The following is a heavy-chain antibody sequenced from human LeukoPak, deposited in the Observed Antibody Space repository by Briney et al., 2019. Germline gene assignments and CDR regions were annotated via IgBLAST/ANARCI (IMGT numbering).Heavy chain of an antibody. J-gene: IGHJ4*02. Sequence: SETLSLTCTVSGGSISSYYWSWIRQPAGKGLEWIGGFFSGGAINYNPSLKSRVTMSVDTSKNQFSLKLTSVTAADTAVYYCARAPVIMVRGVVMPNNKGEIAYYFDFWGQGTLVTVSS. D-gene: IGHD3-10*01. V-gene: IGHV4-4*07. CDR3: ARAPVIMVRGVVMPNNKGEIAYYFDF. CDR1: GGSISSYY. CDR2: FFSGGAI.